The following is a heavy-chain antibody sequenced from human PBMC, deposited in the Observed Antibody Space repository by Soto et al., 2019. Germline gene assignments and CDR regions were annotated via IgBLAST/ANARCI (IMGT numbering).Heavy chain of an antibody. V-gene: IGHV4-34*01. J-gene: IGHJ6*02. Sequence: SETLSLTVAVYDGSYIGYYCSWIRQPPGKGLEWIGEINHSGSTNYNPSPKSRVTISVDTTKNQFSLTLSSVTAADTAVYYCASSRSDGGLRWYPYYYYYCMDVWGQGTTVTVSS. CDR3: ASSRSDGGLRWYPYYYYYCMDV. CDR1: DGSYIGYY. CDR2: INHSGST. D-gene: IGHD4-17*01.